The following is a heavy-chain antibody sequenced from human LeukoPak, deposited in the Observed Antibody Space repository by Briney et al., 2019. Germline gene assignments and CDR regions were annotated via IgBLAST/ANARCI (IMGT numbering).Heavy chain of an antibody. Sequence: SETLSLTCTVSGGSISSYYWSWIRQPPGKGLEWIGSIYYSGSTYYNPSLKSRVTISVDTSKNQFSLKLSSVTAADTAVYYCARDADGDYSYYWGQGTLVTVSS. CDR2: IYYSGST. CDR1: GGSISSYY. J-gene: IGHJ4*02. V-gene: IGHV4-59*12. CDR3: ARDADGDYSYY. D-gene: IGHD4-17*01.